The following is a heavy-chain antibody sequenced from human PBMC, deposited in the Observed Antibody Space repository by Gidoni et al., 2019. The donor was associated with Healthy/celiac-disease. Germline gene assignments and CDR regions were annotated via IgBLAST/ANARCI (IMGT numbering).Heavy chain of an antibody. V-gene: IGHV4-34*01. CDR2: INHSGST. Sequence: QVQLQQWGAGLLTPSETLSLTCAVYGGSFSGYYWSWIRQPPGKGLEWIGEINHSGSTNYNPSLKSRVTISVDTSKNQFSLKLSSVTAADTAVYYCARGPDCSGGSCYSVVMDVWGQGTTVTVSS. D-gene: IGHD2-15*01. CDR1: GGSFSGYY. CDR3: ARGPDCSGGSCYSVVMDV. J-gene: IGHJ6*02.